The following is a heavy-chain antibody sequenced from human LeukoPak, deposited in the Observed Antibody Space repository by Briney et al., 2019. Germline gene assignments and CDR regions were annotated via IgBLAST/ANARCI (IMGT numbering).Heavy chain of an antibody. V-gene: IGHV1-69*05. CDR2: IIPIFGTA. Sequence: SVTVSCKASGGTFSSYAISWVRQAPGQGLEWMGGIIPIFGTANYAQKFQGRVTITTDESTSTAYMELSSLRSEDTAVYYCAAQAARAEFDRWGQGTLVTVSS. J-gene: IGHJ5*02. D-gene: IGHD6-6*01. CDR1: GGTFSSYA. CDR3: AAQAARAEFDR.